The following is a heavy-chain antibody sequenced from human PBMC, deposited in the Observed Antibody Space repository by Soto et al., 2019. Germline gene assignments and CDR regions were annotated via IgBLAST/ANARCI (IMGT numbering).Heavy chain of an antibody. Sequence: SETLSLTCTVSGGSISSSSYYWGWIRQPPGKGLEWIGRIYYSGSTYYNPSLKSRVTISVDTSKNQFSLKLSSVTAEDTAVYYCARESEDLTSNFDYWGQGTLVTVSS. J-gene: IGHJ4*02. CDR1: GGSISSSSYY. CDR3: ARESEDLTSNFDY. CDR2: IYYSGST. V-gene: IGHV4-39*02.